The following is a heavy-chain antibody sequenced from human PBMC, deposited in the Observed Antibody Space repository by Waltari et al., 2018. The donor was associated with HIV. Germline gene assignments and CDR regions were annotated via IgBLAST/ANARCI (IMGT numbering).Heavy chain of an antibody. CDR1: GGSIPSSSYS. Sequence: QLQLQESGPGLVKPSETLSPTCTVSGGSIPSSSYSWGWIRQPPGKGLEWIGSIYYSGSTYYNPSRKSRVTISVDTSKNQFSLKLSSVTAADTAVYYCARHSRITMIGNWFDPWGQGTLVTVSS. V-gene: IGHV4-39*01. J-gene: IGHJ5*02. CDR3: ARHSRITMIGNWFDP. CDR2: IYYSGST. D-gene: IGHD3-22*01.